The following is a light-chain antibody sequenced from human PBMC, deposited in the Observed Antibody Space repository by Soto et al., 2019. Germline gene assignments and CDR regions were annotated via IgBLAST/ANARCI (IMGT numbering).Light chain of an antibody. CDR1: SSNVGGNY. Sequence: QSVLTQPPSVSAAPGQKVTISCSGSSSNVGGNYVSWYQVLPQTAPKLLIYDNHKRHSGIPDQFSGSKSGTSATLGITDLQTGDEAEYYCGTWDISLDTVVFGGGTKVTVL. CDR2: DNH. J-gene: IGLJ2*01. V-gene: IGLV1-51*01. CDR3: GTWDISLDTVV.